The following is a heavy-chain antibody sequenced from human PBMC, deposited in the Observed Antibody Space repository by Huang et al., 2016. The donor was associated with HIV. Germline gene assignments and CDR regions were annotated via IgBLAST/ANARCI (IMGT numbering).Heavy chain of an antibody. CDR2: SYSGGTT. V-gene: IGHV3-53*01. CDR1: GFTVSTNY. CDR3: AKEGDTGAALGY. Sequence: EVQLVESGGGLIQPGGSLRLSCAASGFTVSTNYMTCVRQAPGKGLEWVSLSYSGGTTYYADSVKGRFTISRDDSENTLYLHMTSLRAGDTAVYYCAKEGDTGAALGYWGQGTLVTVS. D-gene: IGHD2-8*02. J-gene: IGHJ4*02.